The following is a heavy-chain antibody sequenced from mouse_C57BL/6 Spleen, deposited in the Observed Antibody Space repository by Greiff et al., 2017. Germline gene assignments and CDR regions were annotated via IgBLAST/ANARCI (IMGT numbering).Heavy chain of an antibody. V-gene: IGHV1-39*01. CDR3: ARTFYGSSRYYAMDY. CDR1: GYSFTDYN. Sequence: VQLQQSGPELVKPGASVKISCKASGYSFTDYNMNWVKQSNGKSLEWIGVINPNYGTTSYNQKFKGKATLTVDQSSSTAYMQLTSLTSEDSAVYYCARTFYGSSRYYAMDYWGQGTSVTVSS. CDR2: INPNYGTT. D-gene: IGHD1-1*01. J-gene: IGHJ4*01.